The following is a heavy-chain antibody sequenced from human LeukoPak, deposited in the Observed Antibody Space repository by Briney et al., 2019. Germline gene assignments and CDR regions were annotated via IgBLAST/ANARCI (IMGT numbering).Heavy chain of an antibody. CDR1: GYTFTSFG. J-gene: IGHJ4*02. CDR3: ARVPYSSAWYEWSTGAHPHFDH. D-gene: IGHD6-19*01. CDR2: ISASTANT. Sequence: ASVKVSCKASGYTFTSFGIGWVRQAPGQGLEWMGWISASTANTNYAQRLQDRVTMTTDTSTSTASMELRSLRSDDTAVYYCARVPYSSAWYEWSTGAHPHFDHWGQGTLVTVSS. V-gene: IGHV1-18*01.